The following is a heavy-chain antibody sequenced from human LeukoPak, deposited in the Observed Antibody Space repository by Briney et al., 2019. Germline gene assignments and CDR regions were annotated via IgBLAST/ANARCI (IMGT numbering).Heavy chain of an antibody. CDR2: INPGGDSP. J-gene: IGHJ4*02. CDR1: GYPFTSYF. CDR3: ARERMHSSAFHLFYY. D-gene: IGHD6-6*01. V-gene: IGHV1-46*01. Sequence: GASVKVSCKASGYPFTSYFMHWVRQAPGQGLEWMGIINPGGDSPRYAQKFQGRVTMTRDTSTTTVYMELSSLRSEDTAVYYCARERMHSSAFHLFYYWGQGTLVTVSS.